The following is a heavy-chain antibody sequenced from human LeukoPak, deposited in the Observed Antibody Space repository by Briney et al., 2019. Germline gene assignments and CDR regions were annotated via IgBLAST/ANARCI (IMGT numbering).Heavy chain of an antibody. CDR1: GGFINGYY. J-gene: IGHJ6*01. Sequence: PSHMLPLICNFSGGFINGYYWTWSRHPPRKVLEFIAENNHSRTTNHTPSLKRRITVSTDPSKKHFFLKLTSAAAADTALYCCARLVVTAPQYHYYMDGWREAGTVSVCS. CDR2: NNHSRTT. V-gene: IGHV4-34*01. CDR3: ARLVVTAPQYHYYMDG. D-gene: IGHD2-21*02.